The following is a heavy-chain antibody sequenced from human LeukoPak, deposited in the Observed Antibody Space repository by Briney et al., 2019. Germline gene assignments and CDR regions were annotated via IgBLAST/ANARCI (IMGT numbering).Heavy chain of an antibody. CDR3: ARAPYYDFWSGYYTGIDY. D-gene: IGHD3-3*01. J-gene: IGHJ4*02. CDR1: GGSFSGYY. CDR2: INHSGST. Sequence: PSETLSLTCAVYGGSFSGYYWSWIRQPPGKGLEWIGEINHSGSTNYNPSLKGRVTISVDTSKNQFSLKLSSVTAADTAVYYCARAPYYDFWSGYYTGIDYWGQGTLVTVSS. V-gene: IGHV4-34*01.